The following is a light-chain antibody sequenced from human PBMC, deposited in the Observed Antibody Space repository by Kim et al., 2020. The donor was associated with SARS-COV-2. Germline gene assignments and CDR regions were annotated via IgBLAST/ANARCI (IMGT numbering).Light chain of an antibody. CDR1: QSVSSN. V-gene: IGKV3-15*01. CDR3: QQYNNWPPLT. CDR2: GAS. J-gene: IGKJ4*01. Sequence: VSPGERATPSCRASQSVSSNLAWYQQKPGQAPRRRIYGASTRATGIPARFSGSGSGTEFTLTISSLQSEDFAVYYCQQYNNWPPLTFGGGTKLEI.